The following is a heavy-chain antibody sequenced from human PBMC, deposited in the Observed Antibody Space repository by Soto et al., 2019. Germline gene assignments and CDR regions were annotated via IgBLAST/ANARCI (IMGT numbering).Heavy chain of an antibody. CDR1: GYTFTSYD. D-gene: IGHD7-27*01. Sequence: QVQLVQSGAEVKKTGASVKVSCKASGYTFTSYDINWVRQASGQRLEWMGWMNPNSGNTGYAQKFQGRVTMTRNTSISTAYMEPSSLRFEDTAVYYCARLHVAYSLGRYYSYGMDVWGQGTTVTVSS. CDR2: MNPNSGNT. V-gene: IGHV1-8*01. J-gene: IGHJ6*02. CDR3: ARLHVAYSLGRYYSYGMDV.